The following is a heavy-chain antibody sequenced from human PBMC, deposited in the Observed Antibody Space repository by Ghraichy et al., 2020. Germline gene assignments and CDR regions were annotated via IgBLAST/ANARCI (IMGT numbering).Heavy chain of an antibody. D-gene: IGHD3-3*01. CDR1: GGSFSGYY. CDR3: ASGRTHNDFWSGYRRPFNWFDP. J-gene: IGHJ5*02. V-gene: IGHV4-34*01. CDR2: ITHSGST. Sequence: SETLSLTCAVYGGSFSGYYWSWIRQPPGKGLEWVGEITHSGSTNYNPSLKSRVTVSVDTSKNQFSLKLSSVTAADTAVYYCASGRTHNDFWSGYRRPFNWFDPWGQGVLVTVSS.